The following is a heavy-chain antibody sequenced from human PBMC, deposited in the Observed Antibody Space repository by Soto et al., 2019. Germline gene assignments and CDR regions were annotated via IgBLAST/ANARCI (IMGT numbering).Heavy chain of an antibody. CDR2: ISAYNGNT. CDR1: GYNFTRYG. CDR3: ARDLGVGAISYYYYYGMDV. J-gene: IGHJ6*02. D-gene: IGHD1-26*01. V-gene: IGHV1-18*01. Sequence: QVQLVQSGAEVKKPGASVKVSCKASGYNFTRYGISWVRQAPGQGLEWMGWISAYNGNTNYAQKLQGRVTMTTDTSTSTASMELRSLRSDDTAGYYCARDLGVGAISYYYYYGMDVWGQGTTVTVSS.